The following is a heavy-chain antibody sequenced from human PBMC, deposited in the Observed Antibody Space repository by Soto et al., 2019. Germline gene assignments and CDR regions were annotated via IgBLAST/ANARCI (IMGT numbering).Heavy chain of an antibody. CDR3: ARDPSSGWSRPSNWFYP. J-gene: IGHJ5*02. V-gene: IGHV3-21*01. CDR1: GFTFSRYS. CDR2: ISSSSSYI. D-gene: IGHD6-19*01. Sequence: PGGSLRLSCAASGFTFSRYSMNWVRQAPGKGLEWVSSISSSSSYIYYADSVKGRFTISRDNAKNSLYLQMNSLRAEDTAVYYCARDPSSGWSRPSNWFYPWGQGTLVTVSS.